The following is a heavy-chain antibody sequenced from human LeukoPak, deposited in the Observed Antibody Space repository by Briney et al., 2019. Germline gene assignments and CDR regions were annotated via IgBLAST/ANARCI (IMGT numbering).Heavy chain of an antibody. CDR1: GGPFSGYF. CDR2: IHNSGTT. D-gene: IGHD3-10*01. V-gene: IGHV4-34*01. J-gene: IGHJ4*02. CDR3: ARRYYYNLGSFPFDF. Sequence: SETLSLTCAVSGGPFSGYFWSWIRQSSGKGLEWIGEIHNSGTTNYNPSLNSRVTISEDTSKNQFYLNLSSVTAADTAVYYCARRYYYNLGSFPFDFWGQGTLDTVSS.